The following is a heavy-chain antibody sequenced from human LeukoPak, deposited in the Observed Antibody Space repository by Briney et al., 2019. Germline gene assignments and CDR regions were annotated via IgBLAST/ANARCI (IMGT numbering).Heavy chain of an antibody. J-gene: IGHJ3*02. CDR1: GGSISSGGYY. CDR2: IYHSGST. CDR3: ARDRSESWGGWRKDAFDI. Sequence: SETLSLTCTVSGGSISSGGYYWSWIRQPPGKGLEWIGYIYHSGSTYYSPSLKSRVTISVDRSKNQFSLKLSSVTAADTAVYYCARDRSESWGGWRKDAFDIWGQGTMVTVSS. V-gene: IGHV4-30-2*01. D-gene: IGHD2-8*02.